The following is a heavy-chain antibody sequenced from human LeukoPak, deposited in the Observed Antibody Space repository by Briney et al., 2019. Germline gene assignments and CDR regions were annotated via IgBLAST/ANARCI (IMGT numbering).Heavy chain of an antibody. Sequence: PSETLSLTCAVYGGSFSGYYWSWIRQPPGKGLEWIGEINHSGSTNYNPSLKSRVTISVDTSKNQFSLKLSSVTAADTAVYYCARGLRITIFGVVTRPNWFDPWGQGTLVTVSS. CDR3: ARGLRITIFGVVTRPNWFDP. CDR2: INHSGST. CDR1: GGSFSGYY. V-gene: IGHV4-34*01. D-gene: IGHD3-3*01. J-gene: IGHJ5*02.